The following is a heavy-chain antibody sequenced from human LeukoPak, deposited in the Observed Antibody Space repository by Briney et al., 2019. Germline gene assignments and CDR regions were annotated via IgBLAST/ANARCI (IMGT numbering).Heavy chain of an antibody. CDR1: GFTFSSNY. J-gene: IGHJ5*02. CDR2: IYSDGNT. Sequence: PGGSLRLSCAASGFTFSSNYMSWVRQAPGKGLEWVSVIYSDGNTYYADSVKGRFTISRDNSKNTLYLQMNSLRAEDTAVYYCARDHYGLASYPNPWGQGTLVTVSS. V-gene: IGHV3-66*01. CDR3: ARDHYGLASYPNP. D-gene: IGHD3-10*01.